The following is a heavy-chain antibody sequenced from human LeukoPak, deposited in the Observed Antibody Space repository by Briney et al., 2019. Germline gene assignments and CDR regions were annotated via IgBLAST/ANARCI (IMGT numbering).Heavy chain of an antibody. CDR2: IIPIFGTA. V-gene: IGHV1-69*05. J-gene: IGHJ4*02. Sequence: TVKVSCKASGGTFSSYAISWVRQAPGQGLEWMGRIIPIFGTANYAQKFQGRVTITTDESTSTAYMELSSLRSEDTAVYYCARDWGYYDSSGYILFDYWGQGTLVTVSS. CDR1: GGTFSSYA. CDR3: ARDWGYYDSSGYILFDY. D-gene: IGHD3-22*01.